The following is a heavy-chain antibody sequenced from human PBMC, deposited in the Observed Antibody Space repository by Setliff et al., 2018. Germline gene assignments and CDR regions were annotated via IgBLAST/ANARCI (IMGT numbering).Heavy chain of an antibody. J-gene: IGHJ6*02. Sequence: GGSLRLSCAASGFSFSGSYMSWVRQAPGKGLEWISKISGGGTTIYYADSVRGRFTISRDNSKNSLYLQINSLRAENTAVYYCARDGVYYGMDVWGQGTTVTV. CDR2: ISGGGTTI. V-gene: IGHV3-11*04. CDR1: GFSFSGSY. CDR3: ARDGVYYGMDV.